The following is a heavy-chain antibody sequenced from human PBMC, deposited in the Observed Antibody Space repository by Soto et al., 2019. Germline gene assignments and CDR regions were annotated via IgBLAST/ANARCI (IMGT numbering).Heavy chain of an antibody. V-gene: IGHV4-39*01. D-gene: IGHD5-12*01. CDR1: GGSISSRSYY. CDR3: AKHLHLFATKYYYYYYVDV. Sequence: SETLSLTCTVSGGSISSRSYYWGWIRQPPGKGLEWIGSIHHSGSTYYNPSLNSRLTISVDVSKNQFSLRLSSVTAADTAVYHCAKHLHLFATKYYYYYYVDVWGKGTTVTVSS. CDR2: IHHSGST. J-gene: IGHJ6*03.